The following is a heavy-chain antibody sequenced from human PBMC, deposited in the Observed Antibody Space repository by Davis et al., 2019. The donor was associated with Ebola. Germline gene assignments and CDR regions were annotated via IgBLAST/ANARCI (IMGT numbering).Heavy chain of an antibody. CDR1: GFTFSSYA. CDR2: ISGSGGST. Sequence: GESLKISCAASGFTFSSYAMSWVRQAPGKGLEWVSAISGSGGSTYYADSVKGRFTISRDNSKNTLYLQMNSLRAEDTAVYYCAKDPVPAALQDWFDPWGQGTLVTVSS. D-gene: IGHD2-2*02. CDR3: AKDPVPAALQDWFDP. J-gene: IGHJ5*02. V-gene: IGHV3-23*01.